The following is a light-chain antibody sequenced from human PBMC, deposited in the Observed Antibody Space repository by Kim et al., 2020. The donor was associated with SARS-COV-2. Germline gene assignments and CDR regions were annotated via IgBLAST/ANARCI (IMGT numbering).Light chain of an antibody. V-gene: IGKV3-15*01. J-gene: IGKJ2*01. Sequence: IVMMQSPATLSVSPGERATLSCRASQSVSNNVAWYQQKPGQAPTLLIYDASIRATGIPARFSGRGSGTEFTLTISNLQSEDFAIYYCHQYDGLPPTHTFGQGTKLEI. CDR1: QSVSNN. CDR2: DAS. CDR3: HQYDGLPPTHT.